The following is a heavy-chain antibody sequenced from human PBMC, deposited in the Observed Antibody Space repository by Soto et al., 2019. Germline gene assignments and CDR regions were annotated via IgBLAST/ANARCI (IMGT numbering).Heavy chain of an antibody. D-gene: IGHD5-12*01. CDR2: ISGTGGST. CDR1: GFTFSSYA. Sequence: PGGSLRLSCAASGFTFSSYAMTWVRQAPGKGLEWVSSISGTGGSTYYADSVRGRFTISRDKSKNTLFLQMNSLRAEDTAIYYCAKEIYIVTSISYDSWGQGPLVTVYS. V-gene: IGHV3-23*01. J-gene: IGHJ4*02. CDR3: AKEIYIVTSISYDS.